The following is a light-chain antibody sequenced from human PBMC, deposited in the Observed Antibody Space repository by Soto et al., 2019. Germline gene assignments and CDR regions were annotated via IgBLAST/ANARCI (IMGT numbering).Light chain of an antibody. V-gene: IGKV1-8*01. CDR2: GAS. CDR1: QDIYIY. Sequence: AIRMTQSPSSMSASTGDGVTITCRASQDIYIYLAWYQQKPGGAPKVLISGASTLQSGVPSRFSGTGSGTEFSLTIRSLQAEDVATYYCQQYYSYPYNFGQGTKLEIK. CDR3: QQYYSYPYN. J-gene: IGKJ2*01.